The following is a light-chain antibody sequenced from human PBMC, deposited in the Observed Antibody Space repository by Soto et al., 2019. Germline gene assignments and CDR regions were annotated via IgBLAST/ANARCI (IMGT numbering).Light chain of an antibody. V-gene: IGKV4-1*01. Sequence: DIVMTQSPDSLAVSLGERATFNCNSSQTILHNSNNKNYLAWYQQKPGQSPKLLLYWASTRESGVPDRFSGSGSGTVFTLTISSLQAEDVAVYYCQQYYSPPLTFGGGTKVEIK. J-gene: IGKJ4*01. CDR1: QTILHNSNNKNY. CDR3: QQYYSPPLT. CDR2: WAS.